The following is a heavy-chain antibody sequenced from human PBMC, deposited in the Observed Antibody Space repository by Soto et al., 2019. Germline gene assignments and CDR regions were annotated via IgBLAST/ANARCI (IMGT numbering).Heavy chain of an antibody. CDR1: GGSISSYY. J-gene: IGHJ4*02. V-gene: IGHV4-59*08. Sequence: SQTLSLTCTVSGGSISSYYWSWIRQPPGKGLGWIGYIYYSGSTKYNPSLKSRVTISVDTSKNQFSMKLSSVTAADTAVYYCARLRGITGTPGYFDYWGQGTLVTVSS. D-gene: IGHD1-20*01. CDR2: IYYSGST. CDR3: ARLRGITGTPGYFDY.